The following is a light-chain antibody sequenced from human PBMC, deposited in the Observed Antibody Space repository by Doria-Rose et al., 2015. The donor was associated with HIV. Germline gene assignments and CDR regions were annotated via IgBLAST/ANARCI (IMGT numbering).Light chain of an antibody. Sequence: TQSPGTLSLSPGERATLFCRASQSFSSTYLAWYQRKPGQAPSLLIYDGSTRATGIPDRFSASGSGTDFTLTINGLEPEDFALYYCHQYGTSWTFGQGTKVEI. V-gene: IGKV3-20*01. CDR1: QSFSSTY. CDR3: HQYGTSWT. CDR2: DGS. J-gene: IGKJ1*01.